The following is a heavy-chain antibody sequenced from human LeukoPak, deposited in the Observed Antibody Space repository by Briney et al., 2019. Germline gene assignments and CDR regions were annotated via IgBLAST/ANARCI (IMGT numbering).Heavy chain of an antibody. CDR2: IYYSGST. Sequence: SETLSLTCTVSGGSISSYYWSWIRQPPGKGLEWIGYIYYSGSTNYNPSLKSRVTISVDTSKNQFSLKLSSVSAADTAVYYCAREYCSSTSCQADYWGQGTLVTVSS. J-gene: IGHJ4*02. V-gene: IGHV4-59*01. D-gene: IGHD2-2*01. CDR1: GGSISSYY. CDR3: AREYCSSTSCQADY.